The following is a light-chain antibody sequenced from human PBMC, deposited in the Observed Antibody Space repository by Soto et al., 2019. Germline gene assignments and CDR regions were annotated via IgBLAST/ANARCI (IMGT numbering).Light chain of an antibody. CDR1: QSVSSSY. J-gene: IGKJ1*01. V-gene: IGKV3-20*01. Sequence: EIVLTQSPGTLSLSPGERATLSCRASQSVSSSYLAWYQQKPGQAPRLLIYGASSRATGIPDKFSGSGSGTDFTLTISKLEPEDFVVYYCQKYGSSPPTVGQGTKVDI. CDR2: GAS. CDR3: QKYGSSPPT.